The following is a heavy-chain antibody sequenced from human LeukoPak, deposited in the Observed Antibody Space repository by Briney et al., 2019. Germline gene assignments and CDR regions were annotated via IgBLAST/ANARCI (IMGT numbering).Heavy chain of an antibody. D-gene: IGHD2-15*01. CDR3: ARSAVNIVVVVAATQDMDV. V-gene: IGHV1-2*02. J-gene: IGHJ6*02. Sequence: ASVKVSCKASGYTFTGYYMHWVRQAPGQGLEWMGGINPNSGGTNYAQKFQGRVTMTRDTSISTAYMELSRLRSDDTAVYYCARSAVNIVVVVAATQDMDVWGQGTTVTVSS. CDR1: GYTFTGYY. CDR2: INPNSGGT.